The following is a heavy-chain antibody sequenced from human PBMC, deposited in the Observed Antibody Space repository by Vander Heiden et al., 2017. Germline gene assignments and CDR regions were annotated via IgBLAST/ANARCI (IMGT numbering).Heavy chain of an antibody. Sequence: VQLLESGGGLVQHGGSLRLSCAASGFTFGSNARSWVRQAQGKGLEWVSGIGSDYDTHYADSVKGRFTISRDNSKNTLYLQVNSLRAEDTAVYYCAKDLHFWAACDVWGQGTTVTVSS. V-gene: IGHV3-23*01. CDR2: IGSDYDT. CDR1: GFTFGSNA. J-gene: IGHJ6*02. D-gene: IGHD7-27*01. CDR3: AKDLHFWAACDV.